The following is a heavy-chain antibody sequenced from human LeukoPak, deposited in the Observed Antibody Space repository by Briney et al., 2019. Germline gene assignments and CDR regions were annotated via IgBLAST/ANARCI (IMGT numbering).Heavy chain of an antibody. D-gene: IGHD4-17*01. CDR3: ARASPNTVTTLQYFDY. CDR1: GFTFSSYW. Sequence: GGSLRLSCAASGFTFSSYWLSWVRQAPGKGLEWVANIKQDGSGKYYVDYVKGRFTISRDNAENSLYLQMNSLRAEDTAVYYCARASPNTVTTLQYFDYWGQGTLVTVSS. CDR2: IKQDGSGK. V-gene: IGHV3-7*01. J-gene: IGHJ4*02.